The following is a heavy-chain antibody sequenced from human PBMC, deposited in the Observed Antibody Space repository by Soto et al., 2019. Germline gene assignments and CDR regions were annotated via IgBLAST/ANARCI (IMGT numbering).Heavy chain of an antibody. D-gene: IGHD3-3*01. CDR2: ISGSGGST. V-gene: IGHV3-23*01. CDR1: GFTFSSYA. CDR3: AKDSGLPDFGIVMHAFDV. J-gene: IGHJ3*01. Sequence: HPGGSLRLSCAASGFTFSSYAMSWVRQAPGKGLEWVSAISGSGGSTYYADSVKGRFTISRDNSKNTLYLQMNSLRAEDTAVYYCAKDSGLPDFGIVMHAFDVWDQGTMVTVSS.